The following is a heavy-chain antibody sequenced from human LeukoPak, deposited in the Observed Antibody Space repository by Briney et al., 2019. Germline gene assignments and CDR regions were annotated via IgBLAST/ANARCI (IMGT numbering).Heavy chain of an antibody. CDR3: TTRSITMVRGVPYYFDY. V-gene: IGHV3-74*01. D-gene: IGHD3-10*01. CDR2: INSDGSST. Sequence: GGSLRLSCAASGFTFSIYWMHWVRQAPGKGLVWVSRINSDGSSTSYADSVKGRFTISRDNAKNTLYLQMNSLRAEDTAVYYCTTRSITMVRGVPYYFDYWGQGTLVTVST. J-gene: IGHJ4*02. CDR1: GFTFSIYW.